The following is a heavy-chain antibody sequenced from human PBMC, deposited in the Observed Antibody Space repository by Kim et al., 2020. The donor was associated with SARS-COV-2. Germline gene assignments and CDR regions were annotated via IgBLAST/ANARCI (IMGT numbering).Heavy chain of an antibody. CDR1: GYSFTSYW. Sequence: GESLKISCKGSGYSFTSYWIGWVRQMPGKGLEWMGIIYPGDSDTRYSPSFQGQVTISADKSISTAYLQWSSLKASDTAMYYCARQTAGCSGGSCYSAAFDIWGQGTMVTVSS. CDR3: ARQTAGCSGGSCYSAAFDI. V-gene: IGHV5-51*01. CDR2: IYPGDSDT. D-gene: IGHD2-15*01. J-gene: IGHJ3*02.